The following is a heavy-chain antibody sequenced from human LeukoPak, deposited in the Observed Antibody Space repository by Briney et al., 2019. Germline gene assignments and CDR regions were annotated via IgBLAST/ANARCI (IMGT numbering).Heavy chain of an antibody. CDR1: GFTFSNFA. CDR2: ISYDGRNT. J-gene: IGHJ6*02. CDR3: ARDSYGMDV. Sequence: GGSLRLSCAASGFTFSNFAIHWVRQAPGKGLEWGAVISYDGRNTNYADSVKGRFTISRDNSKNTLYLQMNSLTPGDTAVYYCARDSYGMDVWGQGTTVTVSS. V-gene: IGHV3-30*04.